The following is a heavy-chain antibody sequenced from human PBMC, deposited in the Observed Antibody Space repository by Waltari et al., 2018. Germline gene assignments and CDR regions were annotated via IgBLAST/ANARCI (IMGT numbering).Heavy chain of an antibody. CDR1: GFSLSTSGVG. V-gene: IGHV2-5*01. J-gene: IGHJ3*02. Sequence: QITLKESGPTLVKPTQTLTLTCTFSGFSLSTSGVGVGWIRQPPGKAMEWLALIYWHDDERYSPSLKRRPTITNDTSKNQVVLNMTTMDPLDTATYYCAHIVAAAPVRGSSDIWGQGTMVTVSS. D-gene: IGHD6-13*01. CDR2: IYWHDDE. CDR3: AHIVAAAPVRGSSDI.